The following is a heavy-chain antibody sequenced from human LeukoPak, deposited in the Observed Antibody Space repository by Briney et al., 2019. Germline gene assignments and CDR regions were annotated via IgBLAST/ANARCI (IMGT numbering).Heavy chain of an antibody. J-gene: IGHJ4*02. Sequence: GGSLRLSCAASGFTFSSYGMHWVRQAPGKGLEWVAVISYDGSNKYYADSVKGRFTISRDNSKNTLYLQMNSLRAEDTAVYYCAKCRGSYYALDYWGQGTLVTVSS. CDR1: GFTFSSYG. CDR3: AKCRGSYYALDY. D-gene: IGHD1-26*01. V-gene: IGHV3-33*05. CDR2: ISYDGSNK.